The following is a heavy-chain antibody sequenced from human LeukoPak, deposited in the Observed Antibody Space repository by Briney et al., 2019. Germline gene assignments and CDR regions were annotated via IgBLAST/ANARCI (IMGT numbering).Heavy chain of an antibody. V-gene: IGHV1-18*01. CDR3: ARGVSPDYDYEFYYDYYMDV. CDR1: GYTFTSYG. J-gene: IGHJ6*03. Sequence: ASVKVSCKASGYTFTSYGISWVRQAPGQGLEWMGWISAYNGNTNYAQKLQGRVTMTTDTSTSTAYMELRSLRSDDTAVYYCARGVSPDYDYEFYYDYYMDVWGKGTTVTVSS. CDR2: ISAYNGNT. D-gene: IGHD3-22*01.